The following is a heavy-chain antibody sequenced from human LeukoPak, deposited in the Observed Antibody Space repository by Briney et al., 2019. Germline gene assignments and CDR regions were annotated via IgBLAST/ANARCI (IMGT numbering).Heavy chain of an antibody. V-gene: IGHV3-7*01. D-gene: IGHD5-12*01. CDR1: GFTFSNSW. CDR2: IKQDGSEK. Sequence: GGSLRLSCAASGFTFSNSWMAWVRQAPGKGLEWVANIKQDGSEKFYVDSVKGRFTISRDNAKNTLYLQMNSLRAEDTAVYYCARDNDYRLFDYWGQGTLVTVSS. CDR3: ARDNDYRLFDY. J-gene: IGHJ4*02.